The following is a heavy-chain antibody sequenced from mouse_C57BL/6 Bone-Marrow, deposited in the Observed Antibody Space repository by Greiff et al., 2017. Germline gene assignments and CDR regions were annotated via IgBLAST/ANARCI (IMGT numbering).Heavy chain of an antibody. CDR2: IRNKANGYTS. Sequence: EVQGVESGGGLVQPGGSLSLSCAASGFTFTDYYMSWVRQPPGKALEWLGFIRNKANGYTSEYSASVKGRFTISRDNSQSILYLQINAQRAEDSATYYYARFYGSSYVYAMDYWGQGTSVTVSS. CDR1: GFTFTDYY. J-gene: IGHJ4*01. D-gene: IGHD1-1*01. CDR3: ARFYGSSYVYAMDY. V-gene: IGHV7-3*01.